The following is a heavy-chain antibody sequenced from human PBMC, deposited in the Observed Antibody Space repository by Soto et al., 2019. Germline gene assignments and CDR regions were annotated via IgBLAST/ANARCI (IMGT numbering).Heavy chain of an antibody. Sequence: SETLSLTCAVSGDSISRGYHWAWIRQPPGKGLEWVASIYHSGTTYYNPSLTGRLTISVDTSKNEFSLTVSSVTAADSAVYYCARPHNVGYYLYF. CDR2: IYHSGTT. J-gene: IGHJ4*01. D-gene: IGHD3-3*01. CDR1: GDSISRGYH. V-gene: IGHV4-38-2*01. CDR3: ARPHNVGYYLYF.